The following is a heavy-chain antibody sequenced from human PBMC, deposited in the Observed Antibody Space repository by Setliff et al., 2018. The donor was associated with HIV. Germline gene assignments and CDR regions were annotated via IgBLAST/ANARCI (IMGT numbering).Heavy chain of an antibody. CDR1: XFTLXXXG. J-gene: IGHJ4*02. CDR3: VKWNYPNS. CDR2: TNNDGSIT. Sequence: PGGXXRLCCAASXFTLXXXGMHWVRQVPGKGLVWVSRTNNDGSITXXADFVKXRFTMSRDSAKNTLYLQMNSLRVEDTAVYYCVKWNYPNSWGQGTLVTVSS. D-gene: IGHD1-7*01. V-gene: IGHV3-74*01.